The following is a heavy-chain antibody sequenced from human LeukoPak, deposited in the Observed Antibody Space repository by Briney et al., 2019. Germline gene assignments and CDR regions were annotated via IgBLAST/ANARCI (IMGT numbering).Heavy chain of an antibody. CDR3: ARNPWYSSGYSFDY. D-gene: IGHD3-22*01. J-gene: IGHJ4*02. V-gene: IGHV4-59*11. CDR1: GGSISSHY. CDR2: IYYSGST. Sequence: SETLSLTCTVSGGSISSHYWSWIRQPPGKGLEWIGYIYYSGSTNYNPSLKSRVTISVDTSKNQFSLKLSSVTAADTAVYYCARNPWYSSGYSFDYWGQGTLVTVSS.